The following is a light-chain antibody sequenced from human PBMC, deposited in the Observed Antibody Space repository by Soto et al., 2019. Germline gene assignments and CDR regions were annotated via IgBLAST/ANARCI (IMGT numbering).Light chain of an antibody. V-gene: IGKV3-20*01. CDR2: GAS. J-gene: IGKJ1*01. CDR3: QHYLDSPWA. CDR1: QRVTGNY. Sequence: EIVLTQSPATLSSSPGERATLSCRASQRVTGNYLALYRQKPGQTPRLLSFGASRRATGIPDRFSGSGSGTDFTLTISRLEPEDFAVYYCQHYLDSPWAFGQGTNVDIK.